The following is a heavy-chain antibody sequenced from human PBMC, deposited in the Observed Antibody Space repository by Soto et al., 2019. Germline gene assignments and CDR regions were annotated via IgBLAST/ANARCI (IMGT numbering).Heavy chain of an antibody. V-gene: IGHV1-8*01. Sequence: ASVKVSCKASGYTFTSYDINWVRQATGQGLEWMGWMNPNSGNTGYAQKFQGRVTMTRNTSISTAYMELSSLRSEDTAVYYCARGSGGYCSGGSCYSFGWFDPWGQGTLVTVSS. CDR2: MNPNSGNT. J-gene: IGHJ5*02. D-gene: IGHD2-15*01. CDR1: GYTFTSYD. CDR3: ARGSGGYCSGGSCYSFGWFDP.